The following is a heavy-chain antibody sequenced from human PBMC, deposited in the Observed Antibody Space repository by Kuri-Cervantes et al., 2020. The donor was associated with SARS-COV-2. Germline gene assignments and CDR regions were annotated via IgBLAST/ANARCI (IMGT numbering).Heavy chain of an antibody. CDR2: IYSGGSST. J-gene: IGHJ4*02. CDR1: GFTFRSYA. V-gene: IGHV3-23*03. CDR3: AKDREVHDYGGSFDY. D-gene: IGHD4-17*01. Sequence: GGSLRLSCAASGFTFRSYAVSWVRQAPGKGLEWVSVIYSGGSSTCYADSVKGRFTISRDNSKNTLYLQMNSLRAEDTAVYYCAKDREVHDYGGSFDYWGQGTLVTVSS.